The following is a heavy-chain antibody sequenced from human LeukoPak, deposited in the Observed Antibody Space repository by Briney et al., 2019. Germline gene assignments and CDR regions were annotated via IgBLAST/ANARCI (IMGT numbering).Heavy chain of an antibody. D-gene: IGHD3-16*01. Sequence: SETLSLTCTVSGYSISSGYDWGWMRQAPGKGLEWLASISQSGDAYNNPSLKSRVSLSVDTSKNQLSLKLTSVTAADTAVYFCARSELNDYFKYWGQGILVTVST. CDR3: ARSELNDYFKY. CDR1: GYSISSGYD. J-gene: IGHJ4*02. CDR2: ISQSGDA. V-gene: IGHV4-38-2*02.